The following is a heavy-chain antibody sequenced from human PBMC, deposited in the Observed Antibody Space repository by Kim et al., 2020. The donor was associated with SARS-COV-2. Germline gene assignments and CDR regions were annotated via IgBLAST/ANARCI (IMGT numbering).Heavy chain of an antibody. J-gene: IGHJ4*02. V-gene: IGHV4-39*01. CDR3: ARQHTVPYSSGWYGVDY. CDR1: GGSISSSSYY. Sequence: SETLSLTCTVSGGSISSSSYYWGWIRQPPGKGLEWIGSIYYSGSTYYNPSLKSRVTISVDTSKNQFSLKLSSVTAADTAVYYCARQHTVPYSSGWYGVDYWGQGTLVTVSS. CDR2: IYYSGST. D-gene: IGHD6-19*01.